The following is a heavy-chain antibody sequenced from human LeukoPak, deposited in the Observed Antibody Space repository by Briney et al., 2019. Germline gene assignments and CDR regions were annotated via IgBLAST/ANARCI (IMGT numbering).Heavy chain of an antibody. Sequence: PGGSLRLSCAASGISFRNYAMSWVRQAPARGPEWVSSLRGNDETFYADSVKGRFTLSRDDSGNTVYLQLNNLRVEDTAIYYCARASWVSDPDAVRWGQGTQVTVSS. J-gene: IGHJ4*02. D-gene: IGHD3-10*01. CDR2: LRGNDET. CDR3: ARASWVSDPDAVR. CDR1: GISFRNYA. V-gene: IGHV3-23*01.